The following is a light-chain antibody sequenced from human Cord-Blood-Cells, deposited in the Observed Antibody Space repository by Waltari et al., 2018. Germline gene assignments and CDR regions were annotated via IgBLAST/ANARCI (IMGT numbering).Light chain of an antibody. J-gene: IGLJ3*02. Sequence: QSALTQPASVSGSPGQSITIPCTGTSSDDGGDNYVSGYQQHPGNAPKLMIYDVSKRPSGVSTRFSGSKSGNTASLTISGLQAEDEADYYCSSYTSSSTYWVFGGGTKLTVL. V-gene: IGLV2-14*01. CDR3: SSYTSSSTYWV. CDR2: DVS. CDR1: SSDDGGDNY.